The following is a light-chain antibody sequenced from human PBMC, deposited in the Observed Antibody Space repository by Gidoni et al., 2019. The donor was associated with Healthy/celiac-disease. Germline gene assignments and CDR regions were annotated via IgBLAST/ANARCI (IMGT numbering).Light chain of an antibody. CDR3: QQFNSYPSYT. CDR1: QGISSA. CDR2: DAS. J-gene: IGKJ2*01. V-gene: IGKV1-13*02. Sequence: AIQLTQSPSSLSASVGDRVTITCRASQGISSALAWYQQKPGTAPKLLIYDASSLESGVPSRFSGSGSGTDFTLTISSLQPEDFATYYCQQFNSYPSYTFGQGTKLEIK.